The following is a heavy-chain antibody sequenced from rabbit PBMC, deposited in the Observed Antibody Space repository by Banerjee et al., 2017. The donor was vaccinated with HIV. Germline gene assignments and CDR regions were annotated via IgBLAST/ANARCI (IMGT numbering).Heavy chain of an antibody. D-gene: IGHD4-1*01. Sequence: QEQLEESGGDLVKPEGSLTLTCTASGFDLSSYYYMCWVRQAPGKGLELIACIHVGSSGSTYYASWAKGRFTISKTSSTTVTLQMTSLTAADTATYFCARDLAGVIGWNFNLWGPGTLVTVS. CDR1: GFDLSSYYY. CDR3: ARDLAGVIGWNFNL. J-gene: IGHJ4*01. V-gene: IGHV1S45*01. CDR2: IHVGSSGST.